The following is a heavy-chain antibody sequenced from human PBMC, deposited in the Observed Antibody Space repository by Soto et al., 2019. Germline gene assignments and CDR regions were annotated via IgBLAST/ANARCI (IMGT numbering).Heavy chain of an antibody. CDR3: ARRRRYCSGGSCYVAFDY. CDR1: GFTFSDYY. J-gene: IGHJ4*02. CDR2: ISSSGSTI. V-gene: IGHV3-11*01. Sequence: GGSLRLSCAASGFTFSDYYMSWIRQAPGKGLEWVSYISSSGSTIYYADSVKGRFTISRDNAKNSLYLQMNSLRAEDTAVYYCARRRRYCSGGSCYVAFDYWGQGTLVTVSS. D-gene: IGHD2-15*01.